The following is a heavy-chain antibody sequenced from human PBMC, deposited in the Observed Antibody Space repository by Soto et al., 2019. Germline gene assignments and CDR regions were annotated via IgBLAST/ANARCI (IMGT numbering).Heavy chain of an antibody. CDR1: GYTFTAYY. CDR2: INHNTGGT. CDR3: ARDPIPSNWIFDL. V-gene: IGHV1-2*02. J-gene: IGHJ2*01. Sequence: QVQLVQSGAEVKKPGASVKVSCKASGYTFTAYYMQWVRQAPGQGLEWMGSINHNTGGTKLAQEFQGRVTMTSDTSIGAAYMELTGLTSDDTAVYYCARDPIPSNWIFDLWGRGTLVTVSS.